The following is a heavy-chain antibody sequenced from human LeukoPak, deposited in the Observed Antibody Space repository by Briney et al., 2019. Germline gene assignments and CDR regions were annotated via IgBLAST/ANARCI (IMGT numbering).Heavy chain of an antibody. CDR1: GFTFSSYG. J-gene: IGHJ4*02. V-gene: IGHV3-30*18. CDR3: AKEYILTGLPPPFDY. Sequence: GRSLRLSCAASGFTFSSYGMHWVRQAPGKGLEWVAVISYDGSNKYYADSVKGRFTISRDNSKNTLYLQMNSLRAEDTAVYYCAKEYILTGLPPPFDYWGQGTLVTVSS. D-gene: IGHD3-9*01. CDR2: ISYDGSNK.